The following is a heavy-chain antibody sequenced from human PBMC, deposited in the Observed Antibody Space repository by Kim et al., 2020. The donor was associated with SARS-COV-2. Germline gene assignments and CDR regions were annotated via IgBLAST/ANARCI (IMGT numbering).Heavy chain of an antibody. CDR2: INTNTGNP. V-gene: IGHV7-4-1*02. CDR1: GYTFTSYA. D-gene: IGHD1-26*01. J-gene: IGHJ6*03. Sequence: ASVKVSCKASGYTFTSYAMNWVRQAPGQGLEWMGWINTNTGNPTYAQGFTGRFVFSLDTSVSTAYLQISSLKAEDTAVYYCARGWELLFYYYYYMDVWGKGTTVTVSS. CDR3: ARGWELLFYYYYYMDV.